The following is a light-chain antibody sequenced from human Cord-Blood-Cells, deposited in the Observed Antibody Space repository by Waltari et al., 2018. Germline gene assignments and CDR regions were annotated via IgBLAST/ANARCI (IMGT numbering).Light chain of an antibody. CDR1: PSVSSY. V-gene: IGKV3-11*01. CDR3: QQRSNWPPWT. Sequence: EIVLTQSPATLSLSPGERATLSCRASPSVSSYLAWYQQKPGQAPRLIIYDASNRDTGIPARFSGSGSGTDFTLTISSRESEDVAIYYCQQRSNWPPWTFGQGTKVEIQ. CDR2: DAS. J-gene: IGKJ1*01.